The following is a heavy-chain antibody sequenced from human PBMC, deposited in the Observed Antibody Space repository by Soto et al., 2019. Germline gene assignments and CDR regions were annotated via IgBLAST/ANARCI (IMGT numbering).Heavy chain of an antibody. V-gene: IGHV1-8*01. CDR2: MNPNSGNT. D-gene: IGHD4-17*01. CDR3: ARGLVDSGGNCFDY. CDR1: GYRLNSYD. J-gene: IGHJ4*02. Sequence: ASVKVSCKASGYRLNSYDMNWVRQPTGQGLEWMGWMNPNSGNTGIAEKFQGRVTMTWNTSTGTVYLEISSLRPEDTAVYYCARGLVDSGGNCFDYWGQGTQVTVSS.